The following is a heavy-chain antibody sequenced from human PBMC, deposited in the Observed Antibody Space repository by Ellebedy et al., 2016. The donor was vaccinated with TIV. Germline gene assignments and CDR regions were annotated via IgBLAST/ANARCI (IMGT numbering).Heavy chain of an antibody. CDR3: ARMGGTYHYYFDH. D-gene: IGHD1-26*01. J-gene: IGHJ4*02. V-gene: IGHV1-46*01. CDR1: GYSFTDFF. Sequence: ASVKVSCKAGGYSFTDFFIVWVRQAPGQGLEWMGMINPSGGSAIYAPRLQGRATMTRDTSTSAVTMELTSLRSEDTAKYYCARMGGTYHYYFDHWGQGTLVTVSS. CDR2: INPSGGSA.